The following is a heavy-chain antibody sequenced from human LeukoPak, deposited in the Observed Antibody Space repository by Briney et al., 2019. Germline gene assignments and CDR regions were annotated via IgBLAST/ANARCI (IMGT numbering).Heavy chain of an antibody. CDR1: GFTFSSYG. CDR3: ANLIGYSGSYKHAFDI. V-gene: IGHV3-30*02. Sequence: GGSLGLSCAASGFTFSSYGMHWVRQAPGKGLEWVAFIRYDGSNKYYSDSVKGRFTISRDNSKNTLYLQMNSLRAEDTAVYYCANLIGYSGSYKHAFDIWGQGTMVTVSS. J-gene: IGHJ3*02. D-gene: IGHD1-26*01. CDR2: IRYDGSNK.